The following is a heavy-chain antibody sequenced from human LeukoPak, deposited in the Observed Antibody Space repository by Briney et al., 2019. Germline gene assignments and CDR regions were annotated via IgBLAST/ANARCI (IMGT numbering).Heavy chain of an antibody. D-gene: IGHD3-10*01. Sequence: SETLSLTCPVSGGSLLSYYWSWIRQPAGKGLEWIGYIYYSGSTNYNPSLKSRVPISVDTSKNQFSLKLSSVTAADTDVYYCARVEEGYGSGRREHYYYYYMDVWGKGTTVTISS. CDR2: IYYSGST. J-gene: IGHJ6*03. CDR3: ARVEEGYGSGRREHYYYYYMDV. CDR1: GGSLLSYY. V-gene: IGHV4-59*01.